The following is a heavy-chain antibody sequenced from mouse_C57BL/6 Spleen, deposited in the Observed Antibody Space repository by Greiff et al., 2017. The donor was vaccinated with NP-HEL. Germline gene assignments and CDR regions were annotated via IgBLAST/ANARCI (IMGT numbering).Heavy chain of an antibody. V-gene: IGHV1-42*01. J-gene: IGHJ2*01. CDR2: INPSTGGT. D-gene: IGHD1-1*01. CDR1: GYSFTGYY. CDR3: ARTVITTVVATWDFDY. Sequence: VQLKESGPELVKPGASVKISCKASGYSFTGYYMNWVKQSPEKSLEWIGEINPSTGGTTYNQKFKAKATLTVDKSSSTAYMQLKSLTSEDSAVYYCARTVITTVVATWDFDYWGQGTTLTVSS.